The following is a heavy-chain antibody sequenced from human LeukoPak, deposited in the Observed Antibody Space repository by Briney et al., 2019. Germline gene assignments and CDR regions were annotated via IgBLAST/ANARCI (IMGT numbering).Heavy chain of an antibody. CDR1: GGSINNYY. V-gene: IGHV4-59*08. CDR2: VSYMRTT. Sequence: SETLSLTCTVSGGSINNYYWTWVRQPPGKGLEWIGYVSYMRTTNYNPSLKSRVTISIDTSGKQFSLKLNSATAADTALYYCARYRPVDYFYHGLDVWGQGTTVTVSS. CDR3: ARYRPVDYFYHGLDV. J-gene: IGHJ6*02.